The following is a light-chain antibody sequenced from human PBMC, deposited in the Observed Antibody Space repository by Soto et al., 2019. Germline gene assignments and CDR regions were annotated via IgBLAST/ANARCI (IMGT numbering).Light chain of an antibody. V-gene: IGKV3-20*01. CDR2: GAS. Sequence: EIVLTQSPGTLSLSPGERATLSCRASQSVSSSYLAWYQQKPRQAPRILIYGASSRVTGIPDRFSGSGSGTDFTLTISRLEPEDFAVYYCQQYGSSPLTFGVGTKVEIK. J-gene: IGKJ4*01. CDR1: QSVSSSY. CDR3: QQYGSSPLT.